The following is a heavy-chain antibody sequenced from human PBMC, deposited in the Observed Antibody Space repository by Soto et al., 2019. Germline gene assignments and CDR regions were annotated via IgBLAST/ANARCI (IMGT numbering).Heavy chain of an antibody. CDR3: AREFTICGAFDI. V-gene: IGHV3-48*01. CDR2: ISSSRSTI. J-gene: IGHJ3*02. CDR1: GFTFSSYS. Sequence: GGSLRLSCAASGFTFSSYSMNWVRQAPGKGLEWVSYISSSRSTIYYADSVKGRFTISRDNSKNTLYLQMNSLRAEDTAVYYCAREFTICGAFDIWGQGTMVTVSS. D-gene: IGHD3-3*01.